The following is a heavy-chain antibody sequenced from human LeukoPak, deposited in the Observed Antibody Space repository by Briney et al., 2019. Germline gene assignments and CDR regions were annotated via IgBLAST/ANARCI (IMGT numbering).Heavy chain of an antibody. Sequence: SETLSLTCTVSGGSISSSSYYWGWIRQPPGKGLEWIGSIYYSGSTYYNPSLKSRVTISVDTSKNQFSLKLSSVTAADTAVYYRARARSGYDTPFDYWGQGTLVTVSS. J-gene: IGHJ4*02. V-gene: IGHV4-39*01. CDR1: GGSISSSSYY. D-gene: IGHD5-12*01. CDR3: ARARSGYDTPFDY. CDR2: IYYSGST.